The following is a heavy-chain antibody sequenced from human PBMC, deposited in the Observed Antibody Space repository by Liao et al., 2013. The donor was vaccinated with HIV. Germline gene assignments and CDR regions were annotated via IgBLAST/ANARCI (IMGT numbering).Heavy chain of an antibody. CDR1: GGSISSGDYY. J-gene: IGHJ4*02. CDR2: IYYSGST. CDR3: ARGLFYSGYEEFDY. D-gene: IGHD5-12*01. Sequence: QLQLQESGPGLVKPSQTLSLTCAVSGGSISSGDYYWSWIRQPPGKGLEWIGYIYYSGSTYYNPSLKSRVTISVDTSKNQFSLKLSSVTAADTAVYYCARGLFYSGYEEFDYWGQGTLVTVSS. V-gene: IGHV4-30-4*08.